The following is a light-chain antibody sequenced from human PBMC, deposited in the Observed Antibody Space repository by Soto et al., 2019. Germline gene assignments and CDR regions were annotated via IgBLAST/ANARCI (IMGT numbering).Light chain of an antibody. V-gene: IGKV3-20*01. Sequence: EIVLTQSPGTLSLSPGERATLSCRASQNISSTYLAWYQQKPGQSPSLLIYGASGRATGIPDRFSGSGSGTDFTLTISKLEPEDFAVYYCQQYGGSPFTFGPGTKVDIK. CDR1: QNISSTY. CDR2: GAS. CDR3: QQYGGSPFT. J-gene: IGKJ3*01.